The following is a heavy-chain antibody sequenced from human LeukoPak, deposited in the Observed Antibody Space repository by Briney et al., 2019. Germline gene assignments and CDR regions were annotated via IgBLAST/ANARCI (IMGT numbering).Heavy chain of an antibody. Sequence: GASVKVSCKASGYTFTSYYMHWVRQAPGQGLEWMGIINPSGGSTSYAQKFQGRVTMTRDTSTSTVYMELSSLRSEDTAVYYCARLGYGNYHSSSPDYWGQGTLVTVSP. CDR2: INPSGGST. J-gene: IGHJ4*02. CDR1: GYTFTSYY. D-gene: IGHD6-6*01. V-gene: IGHV1-46*01. CDR3: ARLGYGNYHSSSPDY.